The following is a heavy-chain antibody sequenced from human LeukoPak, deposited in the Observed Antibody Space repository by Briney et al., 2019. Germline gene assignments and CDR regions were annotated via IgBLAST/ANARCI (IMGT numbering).Heavy chain of an antibody. J-gene: IGHJ6*03. CDR3: ARSGSYYPDYYYYMDV. Sequence: GGSLRLSCAASGFTFDDYGMSWVRQAPGKGLEWVSSINWNGGSTGYADSVKGRFTISRDNAKNSLYLQMNSLRAEDTALYYCARSGSYYPDYYYYMDVWGKGTTVTVSS. CDR2: INWNGGST. CDR1: GFTFDDYG. V-gene: IGHV3-20*04. D-gene: IGHD1-26*01.